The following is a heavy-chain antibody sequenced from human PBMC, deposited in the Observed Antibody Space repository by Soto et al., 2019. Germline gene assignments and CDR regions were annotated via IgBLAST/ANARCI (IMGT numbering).Heavy chain of an antibody. CDR1: GFTFSSYG. CDR2: IWYDGSNK. J-gene: IGHJ6*02. CDR3: AKDKGPSAPAAGQWLRGLFRNGMDV. V-gene: IGHV3-30*02. D-gene: IGHD3-22*01. Sequence: PGGSLRLSCAASGFTFSSYGMHWVRQAPGKGLEWVAVIWYDGSNKYYADSVKGRFTISRDNSKNTLYLQMNSLRAEDTAVYYCAKDKGPSAPAAGQWLRGLFRNGMDVWGQGTTVTV.